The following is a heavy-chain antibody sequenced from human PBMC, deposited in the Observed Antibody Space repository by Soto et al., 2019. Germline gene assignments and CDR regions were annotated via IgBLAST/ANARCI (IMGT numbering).Heavy chain of an antibody. D-gene: IGHD1-26*01. CDR1: GYTFTSYG. CDR2: ISAYNGNT. V-gene: IGHV1-18*04. J-gene: IGHJ2*01. CDR3: ARDRLVGATQSTGYFDL. Sequence: QVQLVQSGAEVKKPGASVKVSCKASGYTFTSYGISWVRQAPGQGLEWIGWISAYNGNTNYAQKLQGRVTMTTDTSTSTAYMELRSLRSYDTAVYYCARDRLVGATQSTGYFDLWGRGTLVTVSS.